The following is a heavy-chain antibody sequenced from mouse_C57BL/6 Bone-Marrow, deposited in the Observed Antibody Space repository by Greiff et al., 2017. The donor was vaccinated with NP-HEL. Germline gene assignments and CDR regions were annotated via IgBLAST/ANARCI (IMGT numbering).Heavy chain of an antibody. CDR3: ARGLITTVGYWYFDV. D-gene: IGHD1-1*01. CDR1: GYTFTSYG. V-gene: IGHV1-81*01. CDR2: IYPRSGNT. J-gene: IGHJ1*03. Sequence: QVQLKQSGAELARPGASVKLSCKASGYTFTSYGISWVKQRTGQGLEWIGEIYPRSGNTYYNEKFKGKATLTADKSSSTAYMELRSLTSEDSAVYFCARGLITTVGYWYFDVWGTGTTVTVSS.